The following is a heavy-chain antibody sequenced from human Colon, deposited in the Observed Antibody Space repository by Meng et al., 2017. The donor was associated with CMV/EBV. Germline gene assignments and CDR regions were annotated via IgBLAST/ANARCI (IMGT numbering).Heavy chain of an antibody. CDR1: GGSIISSSHY. Sequence: SETLSLTCTVSGGSIISSSHYWGWIRQPPGKGLEWIGNIYYSGSVFYNPSLKTRVIISLDKSKNRFSLKLSSVTAADTAVYYCARSPVLRFLEWKYYGMDVWGQGTTVTVSS. J-gene: IGHJ6*02. V-gene: IGHV4-39*01. CDR2: IYYSGSV. CDR3: ARSPVLRFLEWKYYGMDV. D-gene: IGHD3-3*01.